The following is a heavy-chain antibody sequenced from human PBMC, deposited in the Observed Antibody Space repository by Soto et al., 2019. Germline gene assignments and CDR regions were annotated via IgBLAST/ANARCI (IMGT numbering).Heavy chain of an antibody. Sequence: QVQLVESGGGVVRPGRSLRLSYAASGFSFSTYGMHWVRQAPGKGLEWVAVMSYDGSKKCYADSVKGRFTITRDNYKNTLYLQLNSLRPEDTAVYYCAKTLYSHDYYYGMDVWGQGTTVTVSS. V-gene: IGHV3-30*18. CDR3: AKTLYSHDYYYGMDV. CDR1: GFSFSTYG. CDR2: MSYDGSKK. J-gene: IGHJ6*02. D-gene: IGHD2-8*01.